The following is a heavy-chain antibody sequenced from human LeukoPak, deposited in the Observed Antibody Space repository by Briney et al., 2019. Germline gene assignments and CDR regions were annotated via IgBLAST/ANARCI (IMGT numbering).Heavy chain of an antibody. J-gene: IGHJ4*02. D-gene: IGHD3-22*01. CDR3: ARDALANYYDSSGYYPVDY. Sequence: SVKVSCKASGYTFTSYAISWVRQAPGQGLEWMGGIIPIFGTANYAQKFQGRVTITADESTSTAYMELSSLRSEDTAVYYCARDALANYYDSSGYYPVDYWGQGTLVTVSS. V-gene: IGHV1-69*13. CDR1: GYTFTSYA. CDR2: IIPIFGTA.